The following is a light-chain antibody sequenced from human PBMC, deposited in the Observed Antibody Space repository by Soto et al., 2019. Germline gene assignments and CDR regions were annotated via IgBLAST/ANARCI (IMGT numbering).Light chain of an antibody. CDR1: QSVSSN. V-gene: IGKV3D-15*01. CDR2: GAS. Sequence: EIVMTQSPATLSVSPGERATLSCRASQSVSSNLAWYQQKPGQAPRLLIYGASTRATGIPARFSGSGPGTEFTLTISSLQSEDFAVYYCQQYYHWPRTFGQGTKVDIK. J-gene: IGKJ1*01. CDR3: QQYYHWPRT.